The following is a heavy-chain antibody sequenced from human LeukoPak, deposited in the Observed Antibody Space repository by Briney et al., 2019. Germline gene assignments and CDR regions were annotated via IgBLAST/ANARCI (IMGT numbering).Heavy chain of an antibody. J-gene: IGHJ4*02. V-gene: IGHV3-23*01. CDR1: GFTFSSYA. D-gene: IGHD1-26*01. Sequence: GGSLRLSCAASGFTFSSYAMSWVRQAPGKGLEWVSGISGSGGSTYYADFVKGRFTISRDNSKNTLYLQMNSLRAVDTAVYYCAKDLRGSYCTSYFDYWGQGTLVTVSS. CDR2: ISGSGGST. CDR3: AKDLRGSYCTSYFDY.